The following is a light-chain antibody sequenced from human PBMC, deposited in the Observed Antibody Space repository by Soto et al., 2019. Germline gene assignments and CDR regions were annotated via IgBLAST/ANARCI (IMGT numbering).Light chain of an antibody. Sequence: SYELRQPPSVSVSPGQTARITCSGDALPKQYAYWYQQKPGQAPVLVIYKDNERPSGIPERFSGSSSGTTVTLTISGVQAEDEADYYCQSADSSGTYVVFGGGTK. CDR3: QSADSSGTYVV. CDR1: ALPKQY. V-gene: IGLV3-25*02. J-gene: IGLJ2*01. CDR2: KDN.